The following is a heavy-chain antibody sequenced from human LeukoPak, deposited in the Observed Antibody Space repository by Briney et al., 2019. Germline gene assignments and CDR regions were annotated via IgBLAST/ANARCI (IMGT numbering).Heavy chain of an antibody. Sequence: GTSVKVSCKASGFTSTSSTVQWVRQARGQRLEWIGWIVVGSGNTNYAQKFQERVTITRDMSTSTAYMEPSSLRSEDTAVYYCAADPGHYGDYDFDYWGQGTLVTVSS. V-gene: IGHV1-58*01. J-gene: IGHJ4*02. CDR3: AADPGHYGDYDFDY. D-gene: IGHD4-17*01. CDR1: GFTSTSST. CDR2: IVVGSGNT.